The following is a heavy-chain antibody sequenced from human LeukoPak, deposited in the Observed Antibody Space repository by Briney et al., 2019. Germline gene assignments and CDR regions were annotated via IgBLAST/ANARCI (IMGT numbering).Heavy chain of an antibody. CDR2: ISGCGGST. J-gene: IGHJ6*02. Sequence: GGSLRLSCAASGFTFSSYAMSWVRQAPGKGLEWVSAISGCGGSTYYGDSVKGRFTISRDNSKNTVYLQMNSLRAEDTAVYYCAKREDSGSYSGMDVWGQGTTVTVSS. CDR3: AKREDSGSYSGMDV. D-gene: IGHD1-26*01. V-gene: IGHV3-23*01. CDR1: GFTFSSYA.